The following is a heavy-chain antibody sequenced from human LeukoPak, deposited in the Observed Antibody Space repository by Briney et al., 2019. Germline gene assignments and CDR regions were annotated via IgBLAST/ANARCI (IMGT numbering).Heavy chain of an antibody. CDR2: IWYDGSNK. CDR3: ATTQHYYGSGSAPPGV. CDR1: GFTFSSYG. D-gene: IGHD3-10*01. Sequence: GGSLRLSCAASGFTFSSYGMHWVRQAPGKGLEWVAVIWYDGSNKYYADSVKGRFTISRDNSKNTLYLQMNSLRAEDTAVYYCATTQHYYGSGSAPPGVWGQGTLVTVSS. J-gene: IGHJ4*02. V-gene: IGHV3-33*01.